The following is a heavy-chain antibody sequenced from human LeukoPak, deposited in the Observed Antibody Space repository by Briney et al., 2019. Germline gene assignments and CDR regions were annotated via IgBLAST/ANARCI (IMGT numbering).Heavy chain of an antibody. D-gene: IGHD3-16*01. J-gene: IGHJ4*02. V-gene: IGHV3-23*01. CDR3: AKSGARHADANYVDY. Sequence: GGSLRLSCAASGFTYGIYAMSWVRQAPGNGLEWVALISYAGNSIYYADSVKGRFIIFRDNSKNTLYLQLNSLRVEDTAIYYCAKSGARHADANYVDYWGQGTLVTVSS. CDR2: ISYAGNSI. CDR1: GFTYGIYA.